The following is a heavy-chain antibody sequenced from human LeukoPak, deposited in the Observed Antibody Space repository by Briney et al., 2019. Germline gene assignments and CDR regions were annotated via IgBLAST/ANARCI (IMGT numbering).Heavy chain of an antibody. CDR1: GFTFRTAY. CDR2: IKSKPSGETT. D-gene: IGHD3-9*01. CDR3: TTDRDYDILTGYQAADY. J-gene: IGHJ4*02. Sequence: GGSLRLSCAASGFTFRTAYMSWVRQAPGKGLEWVGLIKSKPSGETTDYAAPVKGRFTISRDDSKNTLYLQMNSLKTEDTAVYYCTTDRDYDILTGYQAADYWGQGTLVTVSS. V-gene: IGHV3-15*01.